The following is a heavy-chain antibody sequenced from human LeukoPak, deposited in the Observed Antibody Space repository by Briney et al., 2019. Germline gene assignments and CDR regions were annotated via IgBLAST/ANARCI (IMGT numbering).Heavy chain of an antibody. CDR3: ARGETGYSS. V-gene: IGHV4-34*01. CDR2: INHSGST. J-gene: IGHJ4*02. D-gene: IGHD6-13*01. CDR1: GGSFSGYY. Sequence: SETLSLTCAVYGGSFSGYYWSWIRQPPGKGLEWIGEINHSGSTNYNPSLKSRVTISVDTSKNQFSLKLSSVTAADTAVYNCARGETGYSSWGQGTLVTVSS.